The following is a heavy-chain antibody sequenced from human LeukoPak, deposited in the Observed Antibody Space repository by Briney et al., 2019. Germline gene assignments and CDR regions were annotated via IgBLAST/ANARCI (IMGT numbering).Heavy chain of an antibody. Sequence: PSETLSLTCTVSGGSITSYCWSWIRQPPGKGLEWIGYIYHSGSTNYNPSLKSRVTISVDTSKNQFSLKLSSVTAADTAVYYRARYPPTYSSGLSDTFDMWGQGTMVTVSS. D-gene: IGHD5-18*01. V-gene: IGHV4-59*01. CDR2: IYHSGST. J-gene: IGHJ3*02. CDR1: GGSITSYC. CDR3: ARYPPTYSSGLSDTFDM.